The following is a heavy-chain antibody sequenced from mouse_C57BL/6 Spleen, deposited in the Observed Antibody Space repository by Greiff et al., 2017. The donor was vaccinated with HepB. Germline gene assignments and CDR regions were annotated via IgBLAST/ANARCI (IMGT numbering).Heavy chain of an antibody. CDR3: ARETTGEYYFDY. J-gene: IGHJ2*01. CDR1: GYTFTSYW. D-gene: IGHD2-12*01. CDR2: IDPNSGGT. Sequence: QVHVKQPGAELVKPGASVKLSCKASGYTFTSYWMHWVKQRPGRGLEWIGRIDPNSGGTKYNEKFKSKATLTVDKPSSTAYMQLSSLTSEDSAVYYCARETTGEYYFDYWGQGTTLTVSS. V-gene: IGHV1-72*01.